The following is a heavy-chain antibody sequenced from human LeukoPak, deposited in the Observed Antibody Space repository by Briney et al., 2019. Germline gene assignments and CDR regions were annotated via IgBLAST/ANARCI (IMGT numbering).Heavy chain of an antibody. D-gene: IGHD3-3*01. CDR1: GFTFSSYS. Sequence: PGGSLRLSCAASGFTFSSYSMNWVRKAPGKGLKCVSSISSSSSYIYYADSVKGRFTISRDNAKNSLYLQMNSLRAEDTAVYYCAREGLRFLEYSIDYWGQGTLVTVSS. CDR3: AREGLRFLEYSIDY. CDR2: ISSSSSYI. V-gene: IGHV3-21*01. J-gene: IGHJ4*02.